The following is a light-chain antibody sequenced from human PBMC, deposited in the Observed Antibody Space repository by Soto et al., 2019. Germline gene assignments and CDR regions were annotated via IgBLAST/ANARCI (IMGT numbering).Light chain of an antibody. V-gene: IGKV1-33*01. CDR2: DGS. CDR3: QQYEKVVLT. Sequence: DIQMTQSPSSLSASVGDRVTITCQASQDISNYLNWYQQKTGEAPKLLISDGSNLETGVPSRFSGSGSGTHFTFTISSLQPEDFAKYHCQQYEKVVLTFGGGTKVEIK. J-gene: IGKJ4*01. CDR1: QDISNY.